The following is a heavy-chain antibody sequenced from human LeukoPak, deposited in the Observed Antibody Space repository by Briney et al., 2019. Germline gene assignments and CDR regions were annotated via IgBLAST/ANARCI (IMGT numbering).Heavy chain of an antibody. CDR3: ARQGRANWMGNPYCFDY. CDR1: GYSFTSYW. CDR2: IYPGDSDT. J-gene: IGHJ4*02. Sequence: GESLKISCKGSGYSFTSYWIGWVRQMPGKGLEWMGIIYPGDSDTRYSPSFQGQVTISADKSISTAYLQWSSLKASDTAIYYCARQGRANWMGNPYCFDYWGQGTLVTVSS. D-gene: IGHD1-1*01. V-gene: IGHV5-51*01.